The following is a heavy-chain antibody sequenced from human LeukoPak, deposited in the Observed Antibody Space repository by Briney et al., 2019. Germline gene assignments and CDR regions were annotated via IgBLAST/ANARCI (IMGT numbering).Heavy chain of an antibody. D-gene: IGHD3-3*02. CDR1: GFTFRSYW. V-gene: IGHV3-74*01. J-gene: IGHJ4*02. CDR3: ARDGILGSHDC. CDR2: INNDGSDT. Sequence: GGSLRLSCAASGFTFRSYWMHWVRQTPGKGLEWVSHINNDGSDTSYADSVKGRFTITRDNAKNTLFLQMNSLRAEDTAVHYCARDGILGSHDCWGQGTLVTVSS.